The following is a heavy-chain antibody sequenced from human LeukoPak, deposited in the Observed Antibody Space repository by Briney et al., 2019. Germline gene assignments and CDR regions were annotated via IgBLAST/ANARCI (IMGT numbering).Heavy chain of an antibody. J-gene: IGHJ4*02. CDR1: GGSISSGSYY. CDR3: ARAWGYYDSSSFYNY. Sequence: SETLSLTCTISGGSISSGSYYWSWIRQPAGKGLEWIGRIYTIGSTNYNPSLKSRVTISIDTSKNQFSLKLSSVTAADTAVYYCARAWGYYDSSSFYNYWGQGTLVTVSS. V-gene: IGHV4-61*02. CDR2: IYTIGST. D-gene: IGHD3-22*01.